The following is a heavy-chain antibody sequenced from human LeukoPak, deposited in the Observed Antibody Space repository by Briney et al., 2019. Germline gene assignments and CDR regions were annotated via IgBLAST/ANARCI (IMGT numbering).Heavy chain of an antibody. V-gene: IGHV1-18*01. CDR2: ISAYNGNT. CDR1: AYTFTSYG. J-gene: IGHJ4*02. CDR3: ARIVYYYDSSGNRTYYFDY. D-gene: IGHD3-22*01. Sequence: ASVKVSCKTSAYTFTSYGISWVRQAPGQGLEWMGWISAYNGNTNYAQKLQGRVTMTTDTSTSTAYMELRSLRSDDTAVYYCARIVYYYDSSGNRTYYFDYWGQGTLVTVSS.